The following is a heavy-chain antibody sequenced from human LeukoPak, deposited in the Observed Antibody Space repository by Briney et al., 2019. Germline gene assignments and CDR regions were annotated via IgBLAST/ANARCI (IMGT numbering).Heavy chain of an antibody. D-gene: IGHD3-3*01. CDR1: GFTFSSYA. V-gene: IGHV3-30*01. Sequence: PGRSLRLSCAASGFTFSSYAIHWVRQAPGKRLEWVAVISYDGSNKYYADSVKGRFNISRDNSKNTLYLQMNSLRAEDTAVYYCAREAYDFWSGYYIPNPFDYWGQGTLVTVSS. CDR3: AREAYDFWSGYYIPNPFDY. J-gene: IGHJ4*02. CDR2: ISYDGSNK.